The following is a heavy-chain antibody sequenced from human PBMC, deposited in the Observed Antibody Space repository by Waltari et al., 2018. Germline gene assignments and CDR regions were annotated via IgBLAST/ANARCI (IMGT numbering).Heavy chain of an antibody. CDR1: GFTFSSYS. CDR2: ISSSSSYI. D-gene: IGHD2-15*01. CDR3: ARVGRENCSGGSCYSGEYDY. Sequence: EVQLVESGGGLVKPGGSLRLSCAASGFTFSSYSMNWVRQAPGQGLEWVSSISSSSSYIYYADSVKGRFTISRDNAKNSLYLQMNSLRAEDTAVYYCARVGRENCSGGSCYSGEYDYWGQGTLVTVSS. J-gene: IGHJ4*02. V-gene: IGHV3-21*01.